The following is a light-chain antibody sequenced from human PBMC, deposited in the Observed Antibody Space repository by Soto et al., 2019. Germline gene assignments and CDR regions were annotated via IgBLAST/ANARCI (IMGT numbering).Light chain of an antibody. Sequence: QSALAQPASVSGSPGQSITISCTGTSSDVGGYTYVSWYQQYPGKAPQLMISEVTNRPSWVSNRFSGSKSGNTASLTISGLQAEDEADYYCRSFTSSSTYVFGTGTPVNVL. V-gene: IGLV2-14*01. CDR1: SSDVGGYTY. CDR3: RSFTSSSTYV. CDR2: EVT. J-gene: IGLJ1*01.